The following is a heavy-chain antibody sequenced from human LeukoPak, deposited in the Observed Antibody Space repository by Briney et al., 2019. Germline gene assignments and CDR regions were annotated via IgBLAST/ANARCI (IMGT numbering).Heavy chain of an antibody. Sequence: ASVKVSYKASGYTFTSYYMHWVRQAPGQGLEWMGIINPSGGSTSYAQKFQGRVTMTRDTSTSTVYMELSSLRSEDTAVYYCARSVLRFLEWLVAFDYWGQGTLVTVSS. D-gene: IGHD3-3*01. CDR2: INPSGGST. J-gene: IGHJ4*02. V-gene: IGHV1-46*01. CDR3: ARSVLRFLEWLVAFDY. CDR1: GYTFTSYY.